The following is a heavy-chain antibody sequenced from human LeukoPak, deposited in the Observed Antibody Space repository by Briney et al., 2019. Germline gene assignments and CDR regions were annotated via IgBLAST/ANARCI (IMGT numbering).Heavy chain of an antibody. J-gene: IGHJ5*02. V-gene: IGHV4-61*09. CDR2: IYTSGST. CDR3: ARGGPYCSGGGCYSRTSNWFDP. CDR1: GVSISSGSYY. Sequence: SETLSLTCTVSGVSISSGSYYWSWIRQPAGKGLEWIGHIYTSGSTNYNPSLKSRVTISVDTSKNQFSLKLSSVTATDTAVYYCARGGPYCSGGGCYSRTSNWFDPWGQGALVTVSS. D-gene: IGHD2-15*01.